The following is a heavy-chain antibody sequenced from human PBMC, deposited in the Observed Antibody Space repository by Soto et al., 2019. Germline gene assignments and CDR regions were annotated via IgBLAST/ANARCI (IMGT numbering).Heavy chain of an antibody. CDR1: GGSFSGYY. D-gene: IGHD6-6*01. J-gene: IGHJ1*01. Sequence: QVQLQQWGAGLLKPSETLSLTCAVYGGSFSGYYWSWIRQPPGKGLEWIGEINHSGSTNYNPSLKSRVTISVDTSKNQFSLKLSSVTAADTAVYYCARERGIAARRGGYFQHWGQGTLVTVSS. CDR3: ARERGIAARRGGYFQH. V-gene: IGHV4-34*01. CDR2: INHSGST.